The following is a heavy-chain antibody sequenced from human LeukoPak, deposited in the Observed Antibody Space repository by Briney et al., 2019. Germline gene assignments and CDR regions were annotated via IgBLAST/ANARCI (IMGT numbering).Heavy chain of an antibody. CDR2: INPNSGGT. CDR1: RYTFTGYY. CDR3: ARAGGGRYYYDSARY. V-gene: IGHV1-2*06. J-gene: IGHJ4*02. D-gene: IGHD3-22*01. Sequence: ASVKVSCKASRYTFTGYYMHWVRQAPGQGLEWMGRINPNSGGTNYAQKFQGRVTMTRDTSISTAYMELSRLRSDDTAVYYCARAGGGRYYYDSARYWGQGTLVTVSS.